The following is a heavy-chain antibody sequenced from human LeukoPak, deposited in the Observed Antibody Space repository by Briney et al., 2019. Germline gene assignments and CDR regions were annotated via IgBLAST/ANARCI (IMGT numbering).Heavy chain of an antibody. J-gene: IGHJ6*03. V-gene: IGHV1-18*01. CDR1: GYTFTSYG. CDR2: ISAYNGNT. CDR3: ARVGEAYSSGYYYYMDV. Sequence: GASVKVSCKASGYTFTSYGISWVRQAPGQGLEWMGWISAYNGNTNYAQKLQGRVTMTTDTSTSTAYMELRSLRSDDTAVYYCARVGEAYSSGYYYYMDVWGKGATVTVSS. D-gene: IGHD6-25*01.